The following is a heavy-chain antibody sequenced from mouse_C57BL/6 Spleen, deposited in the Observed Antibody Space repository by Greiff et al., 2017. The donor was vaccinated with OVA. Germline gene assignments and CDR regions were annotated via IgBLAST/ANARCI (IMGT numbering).Heavy chain of an antibody. Sequence: VQLQQSGPELVKPGASVKIPCKASGYTFTDYNMDWVKQSHGKSLEWIGDINPNNGGTIYNQKFKGKATLTVDKSSSTAYMELRSLTSEDTAVYYCARLVGYDDVSFAYWGQGTLVTVSA. CDR1: GYTFTDYN. CDR3: ARLVGYDDVSFAY. J-gene: IGHJ3*01. V-gene: IGHV1-18*01. CDR2: INPNNGGT. D-gene: IGHD2-2*01.